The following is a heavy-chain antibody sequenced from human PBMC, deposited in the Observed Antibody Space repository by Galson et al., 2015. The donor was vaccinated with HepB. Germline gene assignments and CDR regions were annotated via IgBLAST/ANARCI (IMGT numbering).Heavy chain of an antibody. J-gene: IGHJ6*02. D-gene: IGHD6-13*01. V-gene: IGHV3-30*18. CDR3: AKDQGSSSWYGFYYYGMDV. CDR2: ISYDGSNK. CDR1: GFTFSSYG. Sequence: SLRLSCAASGFTFSSYGMHWVRQAPGKGLEWVAVISYDGSNKYYADSVKGRFTISRDNSKNTLYLQMNSLRAEDTAVYYCAKDQGSSSWYGFYYYGMDVWGQGTTVTVSS.